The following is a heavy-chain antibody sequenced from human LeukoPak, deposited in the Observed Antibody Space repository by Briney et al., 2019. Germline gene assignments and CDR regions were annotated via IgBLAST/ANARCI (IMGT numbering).Heavy chain of an antibody. CDR1: GFTFGDYA. Sequence: GRSLRLSCTASGFTFGDYAMTWVRQAPGKGLEWVGFISSEAYGGTPEYAASVKGRFTISRDDSKSIAYLQMNSLKTEDTAVYYCTRDQTPYYWGQGTPVTVSS. CDR2: ISSEAYGGTP. CDR3: TRDQTPYY. V-gene: IGHV3-49*04. J-gene: IGHJ4*02.